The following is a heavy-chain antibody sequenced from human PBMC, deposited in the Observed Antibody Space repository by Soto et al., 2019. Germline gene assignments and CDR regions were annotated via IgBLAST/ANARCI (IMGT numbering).Heavy chain of an antibody. CDR1: GGTFSSYA. CDR2: IIPIFGTA. J-gene: IGHJ6*02. V-gene: IGHV1-69*13. Sequence: SVKVSCQASGGTFSSYAISWVRQAPAQGLEWMGGIIPIFGTANYAQKFQGRVTITADESTSTAYMELSSLRSEDTAVYYCAREGDCSGGSCYYYYYGMDVWGQGTTVTVSS. CDR3: AREGDCSGGSCYYYYYGMDV. D-gene: IGHD2-15*01.